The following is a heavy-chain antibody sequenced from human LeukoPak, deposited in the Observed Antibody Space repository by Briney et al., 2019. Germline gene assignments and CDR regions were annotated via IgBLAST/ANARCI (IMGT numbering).Heavy chain of an antibody. CDR1: GFTFSSDS. J-gene: IGHJ5*02. CDR3: ARPADMGRSPASNWFDP. Sequence: GGCLRLSCAAPGFTFSSDSMNWVRQAPGKGLEWVSPISSISSLIYYADSVKGRFTISRENAKNSLYLQMNSLRAEDTAVYYCARPADMGRSPASNWFDPRGQGTLVSVSS. D-gene: IGHD2-2*01. CDR2: ISSISSLI. V-gene: IGHV3-21*01.